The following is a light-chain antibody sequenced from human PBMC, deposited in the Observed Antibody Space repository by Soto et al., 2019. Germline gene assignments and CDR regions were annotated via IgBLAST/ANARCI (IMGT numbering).Light chain of an antibody. CDR1: QSISSY. CDR2: AAS. V-gene: IGKV1-39*01. J-gene: IGKJ3*01. Sequence: DIQMTQSPSSLSASVGDRVTITCRASQSISSYLNWYHQKPGKAPKLLIYAASSLQSGVPSRFSGSGSGTDFTLSISSLQPEDFATYYCQQSYSNPEFTFGPGTKVDIK. CDR3: QQSYSNPEFT.